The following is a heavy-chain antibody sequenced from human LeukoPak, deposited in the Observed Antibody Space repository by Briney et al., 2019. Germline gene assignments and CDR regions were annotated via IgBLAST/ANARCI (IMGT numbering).Heavy chain of an antibody. D-gene: IGHD6-19*01. Sequence: SETLSLTCAVSGASITSYYWSWIRQPPGKGLEWIGYIYYSGSTNYNPSLKSRVTMSVVTSKNEFSLNLSSVTTADTAVYYCATRRIAVAAPFDYWGQGTLVTVSS. CDR1: GASITSYY. V-gene: IGHV4-59*01. J-gene: IGHJ4*02. CDR2: IYYSGST. CDR3: ATRRIAVAAPFDY.